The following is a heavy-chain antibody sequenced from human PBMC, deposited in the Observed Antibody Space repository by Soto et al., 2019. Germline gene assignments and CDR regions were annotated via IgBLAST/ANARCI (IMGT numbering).Heavy chain of an antibody. CDR1: GFTFSSYA. D-gene: IGHD6-19*01. V-gene: IGHV3-30-3*01. J-gene: IGHJ4*02. Sequence: QVQLVESGGGVVQPGRSLRLSCAASGFTFSSYAMHWVRQAPGKGLEWVAAISYDGSNKYYADSVKGRFTISIDNSKNPLYLQMNSLRAGDTAVYYCARDLIAVAGPFDYWGQGTLVTVSS. CDR3: ARDLIAVAGPFDY. CDR2: ISYDGSNK.